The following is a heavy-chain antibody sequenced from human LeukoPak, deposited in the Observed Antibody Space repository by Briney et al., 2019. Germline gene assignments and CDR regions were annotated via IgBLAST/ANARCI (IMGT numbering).Heavy chain of an antibody. V-gene: IGHV4-59*01. D-gene: IGHD6-13*01. CDR1: GGSISSYY. J-gene: IGHJ5*02. CDR3: ARDLRYSSSWYNWFDP. Sequence: SETLSLTCSVSGGSISSYYWSWIRQPPGKGLEWIGYMYYSGSTHYNPSLESRVTISIDTSKKQLSLKLTSVTAADTAVYYCARDLRYSSSWYNWFDPWGQGTLVTVSS. CDR2: MYYSGST.